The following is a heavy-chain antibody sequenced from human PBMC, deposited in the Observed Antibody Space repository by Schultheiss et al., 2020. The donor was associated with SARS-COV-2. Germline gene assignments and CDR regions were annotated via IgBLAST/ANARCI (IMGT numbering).Heavy chain of an antibody. D-gene: IGHD2-15*01. V-gene: IGHV4-4*09. Sequence: SETLSLTCTVSGGSISSYYWSWIRQPAGKGLEWIGYIYHSGSTYYNPSLKSRVTMSVDTSKNQFSLKLSSVTAADTAVYYCARVTVVVAATGWFDPWGQGTLVTVSS. CDR1: GGSISSYY. CDR2: IYHSGST. CDR3: ARVTVVVAATGWFDP. J-gene: IGHJ5*02.